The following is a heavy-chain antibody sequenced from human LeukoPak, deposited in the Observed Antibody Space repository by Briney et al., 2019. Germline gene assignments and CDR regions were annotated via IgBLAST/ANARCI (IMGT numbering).Heavy chain of an antibody. Sequence: KPGGSLRLSCAASGFTFSSYSMNWVRQAPGKGLEWVSSISSSSSYICYADSVKGRFTISRDNAKNSLYLQMNSLRAEDTAVYYCARGQSYGWFDPWGQGTLVTVSS. V-gene: IGHV3-21*01. CDR2: ISSSSSYI. J-gene: IGHJ5*02. D-gene: IGHD5-18*01. CDR1: GFTFSSYS. CDR3: ARGQSYGWFDP.